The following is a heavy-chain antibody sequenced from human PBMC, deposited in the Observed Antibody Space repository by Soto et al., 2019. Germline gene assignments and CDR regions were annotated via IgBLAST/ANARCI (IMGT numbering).Heavy chain of an antibody. Sequence: PSETLSLTCTVSGGSITSSSHVWGWVRQPPXKGLEWIGTIYFTGNTYYTPSLKSRLTMSIDTSKNEFSLRLNSVTAADTAVYYCAGQTFTIAAASYGRSNWFDPCGTATLVTVST. CDR1: GGSITSSSHV. CDR2: IYFTGNT. CDR3: AGQTFTIAAASYGRSNWFDP. D-gene: IGHD6-25*01. J-gene: IGHJ5*02. V-gene: IGHV4-39*01.